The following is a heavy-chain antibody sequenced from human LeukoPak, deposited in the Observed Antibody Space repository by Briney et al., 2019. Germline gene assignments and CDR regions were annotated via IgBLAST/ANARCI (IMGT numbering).Heavy chain of an antibody. J-gene: IGHJ4*02. V-gene: IGHV4-38-2*02. CDR1: GYSISSGYY. CDR3: ATYSSSSGYFDY. CDR2: IYHTGHT. Sequence: PSETLSLTCTVSGYSISSGYYWGWIRQPPGKGLEWIGIIYHTGHTYYNPSLKSRLTISVDTSKNQFSLRLRSVTATDTAVYYCATYSSSSGYFDYWGQGTLVTVSS. D-gene: IGHD6-6*01.